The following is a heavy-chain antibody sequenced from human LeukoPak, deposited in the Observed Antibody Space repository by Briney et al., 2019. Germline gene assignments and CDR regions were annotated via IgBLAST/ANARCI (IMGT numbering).Heavy chain of an antibody. CDR3: ARAPYSSYGDY. V-gene: IGHV4-30-2*01. D-gene: IGHD3-22*01. CDR1: GGSISSGGYS. J-gene: IGHJ4*02. CDR2: IYHSGST. Sequence: SETLSLTCAVSGGSISSGGYSWSWIRQPPGKGLEWIGYIYHSGSTYYNPSLKSRVTISVDRSKNQFSLKLSSVTAADTAVYYCARAPYSSYGDYWGQGTLVTVAS.